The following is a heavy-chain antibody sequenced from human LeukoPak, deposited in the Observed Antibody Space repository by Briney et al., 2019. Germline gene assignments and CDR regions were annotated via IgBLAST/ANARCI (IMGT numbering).Heavy chain of an antibody. V-gene: IGHV3-74*01. D-gene: IGHD3/OR15-3a*01. J-gene: IGHJ5*02. CDR3: ARSGGTGFDP. CDR2: INGDGSST. Sequence: TGGSLRLSCAASGFSFSSYWMHWVRQAPGKGLVWVSRINGDGSSTSYADSVKGRFTISRDNAKNTLYLQMKSLRGEDTAVYYCARSGGTGFDPWGQGTLVTVSS. CDR1: GFSFSSYW.